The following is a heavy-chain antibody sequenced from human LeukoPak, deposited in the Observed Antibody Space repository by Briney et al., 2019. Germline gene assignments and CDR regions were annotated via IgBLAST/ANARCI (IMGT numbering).Heavy chain of an antibody. CDR1: GFTFSSYG. J-gene: IGHJ4*02. V-gene: IGHV3-30*18. Sequence: PGGSLRLSCAASGFTFSSYGMHWVRQAPGKGLEWVAVISYDGSNKYYADSVKGRFTISRDNSKNTLYLQMNSLRAEDTAVYYCAKEGGDDYGDYGDLWYYYWGQGTLVTVSS. CDR3: AKEGGDDYGDYGDLWYYY. CDR2: ISYDGSNK. D-gene: IGHD4-17*01.